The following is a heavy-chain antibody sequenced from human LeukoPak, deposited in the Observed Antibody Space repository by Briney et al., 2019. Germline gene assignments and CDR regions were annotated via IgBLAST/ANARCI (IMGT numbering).Heavy chain of an antibody. CDR2: ISSSSSYI. V-gene: IGHV3-21*01. Sequence: GGSLRLSCAASGFTFSSYSMNWVRQAPGEGLEWVSSISSSSSYIYYADSVKGRFTISRDNAKNSLYLQMNSLRAEDTAVYYCARQASYDFWSGYPENSFDPWGQGTLVTVSS. J-gene: IGHJ5*02. D-gene: IGHD3-3*01. CDR3: ARQASYDFWSGYPENSFDP. CDR1: GFTFSSYS.